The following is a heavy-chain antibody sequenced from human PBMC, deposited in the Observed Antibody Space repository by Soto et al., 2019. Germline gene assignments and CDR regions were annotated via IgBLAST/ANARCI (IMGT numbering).Heavy chain of an antibody. J-gene: IGHJ5*02. CDR3: ARGRTRVLLRHWFDP. V-gene: IGHV4-4*02. CDR2: INHSGST. D-gene: IGHD3-10*01. Sequence: QVQLQESGPGLVKPSGTLSLTCAVSSGSISSSNWWSWVRQPPGKGLEWIGEINHSGSTNYNPSLKSRVTRSVDTSKNQFSLKLSSVTAADTAVYYCARGRTRVLLRHWFDPWGQGTLVTVSS. CDR1: SGSISSSNW.